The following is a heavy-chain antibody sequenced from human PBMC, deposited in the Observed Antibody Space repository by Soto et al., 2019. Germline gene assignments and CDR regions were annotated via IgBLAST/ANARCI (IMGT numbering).Heavy chain of an antibody. CDR3: AKVGVATISHY. J-gene: IGHJ4*02. Sequence: GGSLRLSCAASGFTFSSYAMSWVRQAPGKGLEWVSAISGSGGSTYYADSVKGRFTISRDNSKNTLYLQMNGLRAEDTAVYYCAKVGVATISHYWGQGTLVTVSS. V-gene: IGHV3-23*01. D-gene: IGHD5-12*01. CDR1: GFTFSSYA. CDR2: ISGSGGST.